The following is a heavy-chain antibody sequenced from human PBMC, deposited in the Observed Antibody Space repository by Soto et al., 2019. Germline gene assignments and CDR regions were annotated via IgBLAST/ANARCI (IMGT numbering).Heavy chain of an antibody. CDR3: ARRGSGSYYDY. D-gene: IGHD1-26*01. J-gene: IGHJ4*02. V-gene: IGHV3-23*01. CDR1: GFTFSSYA. Sequence: EVQLLESGGGLVQPGGSLRLSCAASGFTFSSYAMSWVRQAPGKGLEWVSAISGSGDSTYYADSVKGRFTISRDNSKSTLYLQMTSLRAEDTAVYYCARRGSGSYYDYWGQGTLVTVSS. CDR2: ISGSGDST.